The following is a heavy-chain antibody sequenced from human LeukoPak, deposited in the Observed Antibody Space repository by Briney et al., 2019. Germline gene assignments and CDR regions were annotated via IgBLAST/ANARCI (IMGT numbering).Heavy chain of an antibody. J-gene: IGHJ4*02. V-gene: IGHV1-2*02. CDR2: ISPNSGAT. D-gene: IGHD2/OR15-2a*01. Sequence: ASVKVSCKASGYTFTDYYIHWVRQAPGQGLEWMGWISPNSGATNHAQNFRGRVTMTRDTSITTAYMELSRLRSDDTAVFYCASGKLPTFIEFDYWGQGAMVTVSS. CDR3: ASGKLPTFIEFDY. CDR1: GYTFTDYY.